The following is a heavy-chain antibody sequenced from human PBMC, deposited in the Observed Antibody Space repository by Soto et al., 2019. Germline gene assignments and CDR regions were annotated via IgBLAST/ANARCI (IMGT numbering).Heavy chain of an antibody. CDR3: ATRAVSGYDLENAFDI. D-gene: IGHD5-12*01. CDR1: GYTLTELS. V-gene: IGHV1-24*01. J-gene: IGHJ3*02. CDR2: FDPEDGET. Sequence: ASVKVSCKVSGYTLTELSMHWVRQAPGKGLEWMGGFDPEDGETIYAQKFQGRVTMTEDTSTDTAYMELSSLRSEDTAVYYCATRAVSGYDLENAFDIWGQGTMVTVSS.